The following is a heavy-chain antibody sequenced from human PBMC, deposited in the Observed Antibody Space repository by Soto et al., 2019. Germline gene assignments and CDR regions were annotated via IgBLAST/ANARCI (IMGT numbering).Heavy chain of an antibody. D-gene: IGHD3-3*01. CDR3: TRGVLRFLEWSANKGPDAFDI. Sequence: GGSLRLSCTASGFTFGDYAMSWFRQAPGKGLEWVGFIRSKAYGGTTEYAASVKGRFTISRDDSKSIAYLQMNSLKTEDTAVYYCTRGVLRFLEWSANKGPDAFDIWGQGTMVTVSS. CDR2: IRSKAYGGTT. J-gene: IGHJ3*02. CDR1: GFTFGDYA. V-gene: IGHV3-49*03.